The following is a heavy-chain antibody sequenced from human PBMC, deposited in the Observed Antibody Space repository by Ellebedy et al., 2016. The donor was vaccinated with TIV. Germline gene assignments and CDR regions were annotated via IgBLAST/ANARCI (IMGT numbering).Heavy chain of an antibody. CDR3: ARRSGWGGGFDI. Sequence: MPSETLSLTCTVSGGSISSTSYYWGWIRQPPGKGLEWIGTIYYSGTTYYNPSLKSRVTISVDTSNNQFSLNLSAVTAADTAVYYGARRSGWGGGFDIWGQGTIVTVSS. CDR1: GGSISSTSYY. CDR2: IYYSGTT. D-gene: IGHD3-16*01. J-gene: IGHJ3*02. V-gene: IGHV4-39*01.